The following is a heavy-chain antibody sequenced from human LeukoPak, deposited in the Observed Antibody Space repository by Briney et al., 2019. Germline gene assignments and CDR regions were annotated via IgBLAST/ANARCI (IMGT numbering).Heavy chain of an antibody. CDR2: ISSSSSYI. CDR3: ARGDGGGSYFYYYGMDV. D-gene: IGHD1-26*01. Sequence: GGSLRLSCAPSGFTFSTYSMNCVRQARGKGLEWVSFISSSSSYIYYADSIKGRFTISRDNAKNTLYLQMNSLRAEDTAVYYCARGDGGGSYFYYYGMDVWGQGTTVTVSS. CDR1: GFTFSTYS. V-gene: IGHV3-21*01. J-gene: IGHJ6*02.